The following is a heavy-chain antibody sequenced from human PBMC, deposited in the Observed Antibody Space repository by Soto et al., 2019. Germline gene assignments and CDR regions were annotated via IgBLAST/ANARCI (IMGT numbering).Heavy chain of an antibody. CDR1: GGSISSNS. V-gene: IGHV4-59*13. CDR3: VRAAVVVPAAAPGYFDC. CDR2: ISYSGST. Sequence: SETLSLTCSVSGGSISSNSWSWIRQPPGKGLEWIGYISYSGSTNYNLSLMSRLTISIDTSKNRFSLKLSSVTAADTAVYYCVRAAVVVPAAAPGYFDCWGQGTLVTVSS. D-gene: IGHD2-2*01. J-gene: IGHJ4*02.